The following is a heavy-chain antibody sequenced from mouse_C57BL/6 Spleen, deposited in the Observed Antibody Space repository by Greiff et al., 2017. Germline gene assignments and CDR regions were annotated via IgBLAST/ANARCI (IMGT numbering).Heavy chain of an antibody. V-gene: IGHV5-17*01. J-gene: IGHJ2*01. Sequence: DVKLVESGGGLVKPGGSLKLSCAASGFTFSDYGMHWVRQAPEKGLEWVAYISSGSSTIYYADTVKGRFTISRENAKNTLFLQMTSLRSEDTAMYYCARKETGHYFDYWGQGTTLTVSS. CDR3: ARKETGHYFDY. CDR1: GFTFSDYG. CDR2: ISSGSSTI. D-gene: IGHD4-1*01.